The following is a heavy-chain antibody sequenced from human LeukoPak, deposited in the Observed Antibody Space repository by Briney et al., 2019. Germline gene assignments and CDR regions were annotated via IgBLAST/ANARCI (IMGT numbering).Heavy chain of an antibody. CDR2: INHSGST. CDR1: GGSFSGYY. D-gene: IGHD2-15*01. V-gene: IGHV4-34*01. J-gene: IGHJ4*02. CDR3: ARIPGYCSGGSCYRGAGN. Sequence: SETLSLTCAVYGGSFSGYYWSWIRQPPGKGLEWIGEINHSGSTNYNPSLKSRVTISVDASKNQFSLKLSSVTAADTAVYYCARIPGYCSGGSCYRGAGNWGQGTLVTVSS.